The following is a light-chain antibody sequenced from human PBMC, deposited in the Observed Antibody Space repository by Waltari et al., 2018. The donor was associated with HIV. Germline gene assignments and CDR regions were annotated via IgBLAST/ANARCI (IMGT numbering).Light chain of an antibody. Sequence: QSVLTQPPSVSAAPGQKVTISSSGSSSNIGNPYVSCSQQLPGTAPKLLIYDNNKRPSGIPDRFSGSKSGASATLGITGLQTGDEADYYCGTWDNSLSAGGVFGTGTKVTVL. V-gene: IGLV1-51*01. CDR3: GTWDNSLSAGGV. CDR1: SSNIGNPY. CDR2: DNN. J-gene: IGLJ1*01.